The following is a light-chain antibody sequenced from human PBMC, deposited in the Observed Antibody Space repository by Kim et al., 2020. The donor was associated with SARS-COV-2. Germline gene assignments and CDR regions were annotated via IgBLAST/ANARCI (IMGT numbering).Light chain of an antibody. V-gene: IGKV3-20*01. CDR3: QQYHSSPRT. CDR1: QTVVSNY. J-gene: IGKJ1*01. CDR2: GAS. Sequence: APGERATLSRRASQTVVSNYWAWYQQKPGQAPRLLIYGASSRATGIPDRFSGSGSGTDFTLTVSRLEPEDSAVYYCQQYHSSPRTFGQGTKVDIK.